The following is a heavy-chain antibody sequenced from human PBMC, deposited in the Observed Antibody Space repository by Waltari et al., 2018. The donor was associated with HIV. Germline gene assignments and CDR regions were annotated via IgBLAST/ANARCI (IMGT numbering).Heavy chain of an antibody. CDR3: ARVRSSGRARDFDY. Sequence: EVQLVESGGGLVKPGGSLRLSCAASGFTFSSSSMTWVPQAPGKGLEWVSSISSSSSYIYYADSVKGRFTISRDNAKNSLYLQMNSLRAEDTAVYYCARVRSSGRARDFDYWGQGTLVTVSS. J-gene: IGHJ4*02. D-gene: IGHD6-19*01. V-gene: IGHV3-21*01. CDR2: ISSSSSYI. CDR1: GFTFSSSS.